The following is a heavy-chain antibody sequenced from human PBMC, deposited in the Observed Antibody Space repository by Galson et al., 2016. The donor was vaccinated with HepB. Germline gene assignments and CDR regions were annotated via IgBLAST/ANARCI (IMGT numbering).Heavy chain of an antibody. CDR3: VKGPFFYYGMDV. CDR1: GFTFSRYA. J-gene: IGHJ6*02. Sequence: SLRLSCAASGFTFSRYAMTWVRQAPGKGLEWVSGLSGSGAHTYYADSVKGRFTISRDNSKNTLYLQMNSLRVEDTAIYYCVKGPFFYYGMDVWGQGTTVTVSS. V-gene: IGHV3-23*01. D-gene: IGHD3-3*01. CDR2: LSGSGAHT.